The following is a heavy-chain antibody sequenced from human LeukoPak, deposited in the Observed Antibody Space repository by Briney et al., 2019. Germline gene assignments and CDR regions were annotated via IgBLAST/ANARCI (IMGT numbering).Heavy chain of an antibody. Sequence: GGSLRLSXAASGITFSSYEMNWVRQAPGKGLEWVSYISSSGSTIYYADSVKGRFTISRDNAKNSLYLQMNSLRAEDTAVYYCARDLYYGSGSYYHDYWGQGTLVTVSS. CDR2: ISSSGSTI. CDR1: GITFSSYE. D-gene: IGHD3-10*01. V-gene: IGHV3-48*03. CDR3: ARDLYYGSGSYYHDY. J-gene: IGHJ4*02.